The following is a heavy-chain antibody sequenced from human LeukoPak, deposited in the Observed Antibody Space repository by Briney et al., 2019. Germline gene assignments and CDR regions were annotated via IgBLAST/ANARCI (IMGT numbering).Heavy chain of an antibody. J-gene: IGHJ6*03. D-gene: IGHD3-16*01. CDR3: ARGLDYLGVYRNYMDV. CDR1: GGSISNYF. CDR2: IYDSANT. V-gene: IGHV4-59*12. Sequence: SETLSLTCTVSGGSISNYFWSWIRQPPGRGLEWIGYIYDSANTNYNPSLKSRVTISVDTSKNQFSLKLSSVTAADTAVYYCARGLDYLGVYRNYMDVWGKGTTVTVSS.